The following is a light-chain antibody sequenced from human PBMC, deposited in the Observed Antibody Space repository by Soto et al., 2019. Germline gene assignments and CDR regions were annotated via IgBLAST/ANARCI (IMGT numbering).Light chain of an antibody. V-gene: IGKV3-20*01. CDR2: AAS. CDR3: QQYSSFRWT. J-gene: IGKJ1*01. Sequence: EIVLTQSPGTLSLSPGAGATLSCRASQSVRTTYLAWYQQKPGQAPRLLIYAASSRATGIPDRCSGSGSGTDFTLTISRLEPEDFAVYYCQQYSSFRWTFGQGTKVEIK. CDR1: QSVRTTY.